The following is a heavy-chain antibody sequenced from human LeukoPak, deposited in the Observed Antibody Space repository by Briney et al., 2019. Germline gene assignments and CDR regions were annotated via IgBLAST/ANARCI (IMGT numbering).Heavy chain of an antibody. CDR3: AKGSAQWELYDY. CDR2: IVGDTVT. V-gene: IGHV3-23*01. D-gene: IGHD4-23*01. Sequence: PGGSLGLSCEASGFTFNSYAMSWFRQAPGKGLEWVSAIVGDTVTFYTDSVKGQFTISRDNSKNTLYLQMNGLRAEDTAIYYCAKGSAQWELYDYWGQGTLVTVSS. J-gene: IGHJ4*02. CDR1: GFTFNSYA.